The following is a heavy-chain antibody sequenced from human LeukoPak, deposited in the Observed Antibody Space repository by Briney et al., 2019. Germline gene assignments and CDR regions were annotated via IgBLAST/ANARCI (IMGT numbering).Heavy chain of an antibody. J-gene: IGHJ4*02. V-gene: IGHV4-59*08. CDR3: ARRVAAAGSLQFDY. CDR1: GGSISSYY. CDR2: IYYSGST. D-gene: IGHD6-13*01. Sequence: SETLSLTCTVSGGSISSYYWSWIRQPPGKGLEGIGYIYYSGSTNYNPSLKRRVTISVDTSKNQFSLKLSSVTAADTAVYYCARRVAAAGSLQFDYWGQGTLVTVSS.